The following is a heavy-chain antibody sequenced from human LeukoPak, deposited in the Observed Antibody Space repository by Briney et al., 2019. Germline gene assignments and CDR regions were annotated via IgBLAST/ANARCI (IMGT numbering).Heavy chain of an antibody. CDR3: AREVRCSTTRCYSLFDY. D-gene: IGHD2-2*02. J-gene: IGHJ4*02. V-gene: IGHV4-4*07. CDR2: IYTSGST. Sequence: PSETLSLTCTVSGGSISSYYWNWIRQPAGKGLEWICRIYTSGSTNHNPSLKSRVTMSVDMSKNQFSLRLSSVTAADTAVYYCAREVRCSTTRCYSLFDYWGQGTLVTVSS. CDR1: GGSISSYY.